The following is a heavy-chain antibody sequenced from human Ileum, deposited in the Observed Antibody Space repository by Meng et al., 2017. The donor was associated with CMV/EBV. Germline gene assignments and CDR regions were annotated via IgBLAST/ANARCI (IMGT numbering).Heavy chain of an antibody. J-gene: IGHJ4*02. Sequence: ASVKVSCNASGYTFTSYDINWVRQATGQGLEWMGWMNPNSGNTGYAQKFQGRVTITRNTSISTAYMELSSLRSEDTAVYYCARGEQWLGPDYWGQGTLVTVSS. CDR3: ARGEQWLGPDY. CDR2: MNPNSGNT. V-gene: IGHV1-8*03. D-gene: IGHD6-19*01. CDR1: GYTFTSYD.